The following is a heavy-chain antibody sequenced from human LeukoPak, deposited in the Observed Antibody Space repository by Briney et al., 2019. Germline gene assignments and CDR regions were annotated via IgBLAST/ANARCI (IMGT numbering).Heavy chain of an antibody. Sequence: SETLSLTCAVYGGSSSGYYWSWIRQPPGKGLEWIGEINHSGSTNYNPSLKSRVTISVDTSKNQFSLKLSSVTAADTAVYYCARKEMATDYYGMDVWGQGTTVTVSS. J-gene: IGHJ6*02. CDR1: GGSSSGYY. CDR3: ARKEMATDYYGMDV. D-gene: IGHD5-24*01. CDR2: INHSGST. V-gene: IGHV4-34*01.